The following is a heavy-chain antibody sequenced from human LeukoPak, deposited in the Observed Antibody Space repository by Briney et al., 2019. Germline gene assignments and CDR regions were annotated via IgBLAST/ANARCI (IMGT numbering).Heavy chain of an antibody. Sequence: SQTLSLTCAISGDSVSSNSAAWNWIRQSPSRGLEWLGRTYYRSKWYNDYAVSVKSRITINPDTSKNQFSLQLNSVTPEDTAVYYCARDHSYGDYTPGEAFDFWGRGTTVTVSS. J-gene: IGHJ3*01. V-gene: IGHV6-1*01. CDR2: TYYRSKWYN. CDR3: ARDHSYGDYTPGEAFDF. D-gene: IGHD4-17*01. CDR1: GDSVSSNSAA.